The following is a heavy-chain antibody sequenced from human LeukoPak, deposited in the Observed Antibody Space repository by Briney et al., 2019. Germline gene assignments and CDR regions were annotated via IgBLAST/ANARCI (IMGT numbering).Heavy chain of an antibody. CDR3: AKADGFDP. CDR2: IWYDGNKK. CDR1: GFTFSSYG. V-gene: IGHV3-33*06. J-gene: IGHJ5*02. Sequence: GRSLRLSCAASGFTFSSYGMQWVRQAPGKGLEWVAVIWYDGNKKYYADSVKGRFTISRDNSKNTLYLRMNSLGAEDTAVYYCAKADGFDPWGQGTLVTVSS.